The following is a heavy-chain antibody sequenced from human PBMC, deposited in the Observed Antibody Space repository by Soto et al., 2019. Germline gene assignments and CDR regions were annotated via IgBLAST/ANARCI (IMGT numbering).Heavy chain of an antibody. D-gene: IGHD5-18*01. J-gene: IGHJ4*02. CDR3: ARVRYSYGYAY. Sequence: SETLSLTCTVSGGSISSGDYYWSWIRQPPGKGLEWIGYIYYSGSTYYNPSLKSRVTISVDTSKNQFSLKLSSVTAADTAVHYCARVRYSYGYAYWGQGTLVTVSS. CDR2: IYYSGST. V-gene: IGHV4-30-4*01. CDR1: GGSISSGDYY.